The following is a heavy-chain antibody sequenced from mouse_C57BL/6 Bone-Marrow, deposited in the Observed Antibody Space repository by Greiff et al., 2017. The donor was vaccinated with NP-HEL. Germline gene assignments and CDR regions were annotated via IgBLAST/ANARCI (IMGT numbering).Heavy chain of an antibody. CDR2: ILPGSGST. CDR1: GYTFTGSW. Sequence: QVQLQQSGAELMKPGASVKLSCKATGYTFTGSWIAWVKQRPGHGLEWIGEILPGSGSTNYNEQFTGKATFTADTSSNTAYMQLSSLTTEASALSYCAREGLVAGCAYGGQGTLVTVSA. D-gene: IGHD1-1*01. V-gene: IGHV1-9*01. CDR3: AREGLVAGCAY. J-gene: IGHJ3*01.